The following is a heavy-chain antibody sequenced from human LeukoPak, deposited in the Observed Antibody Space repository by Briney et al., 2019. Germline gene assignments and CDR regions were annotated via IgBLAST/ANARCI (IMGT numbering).Heavy chain of an antibody. CDR3: ARGDYGAFYGMDV. CDR2: INTSGRTK. Sequence: GGSLRLSCAASGFTFSTYALSGVRQAPGKGREGVSFINTSGRTKYYADSVKGRFTISRDNAQNALYLQMNSLKVEDTAIYYCARGDYGAFYGMDVWGPGTTVTVSS. D-gene: IGHD4-17*01. CDR1: GFTFSTYA. V-gene: IGHV3-48*03. J-gene: IGHJ6*02.